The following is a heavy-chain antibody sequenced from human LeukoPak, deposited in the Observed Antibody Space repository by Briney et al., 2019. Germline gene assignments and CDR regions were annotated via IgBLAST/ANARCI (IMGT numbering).Heavy chain of an antibody. J-gene: IGHJ4*02. D-gene: IGHD6-19*01. CDR3: AKVIGVAGGDFDY. CDR1: GFTFSDHY. CDR2: TRNKANSYTT. Sequence: GGSLRLSCAASGFTFSDHYMDWVRQAPGKGLEWVGRTRNKANSYTTEYAASVKGRFTISRDDSKNSLYLQMNSLRAEDTAVYYCAKVIGVAGGDFDYWGQGTLVTVSS. V-gene: IGHV3-72*01.